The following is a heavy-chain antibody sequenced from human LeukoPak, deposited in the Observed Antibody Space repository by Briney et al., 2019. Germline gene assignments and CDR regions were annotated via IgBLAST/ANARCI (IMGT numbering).Heavy chain of an antibody. Sequence: PSQTLSLTCTVSGGSISSGSYYWSWIRQPAGKGLEWIGRIYTSGSTNYNPSLKSRVTISVDTSKNQFSLRLTSVTAADTAVYYCVRTRQLRYFDSWGQGALVTVSS. CDR1: GGSISSGSYY. D-gene: IGHD3-9*01. CDR2: IYTSGST. V-gene: IGHV4-61*02. CDR3: VRTRQLRYFDS. J-gene: IGHJ4*02.